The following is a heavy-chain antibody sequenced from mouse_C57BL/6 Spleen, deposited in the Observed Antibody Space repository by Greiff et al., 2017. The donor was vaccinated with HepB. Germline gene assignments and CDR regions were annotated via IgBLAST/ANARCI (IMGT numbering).Heavy chain of an antibody. Sequence: QVQLKQPGAELVRPGSSVKLSCKASGYTFTSYWMHWVKQRPIQGLEWIGNIDPSDSETHYNQKFKDKATLTVDKSSSTAYMQLSSLTSEDSAVYYCARAYDYPWFAYWGQGTLVTVSA. CDR2: IDPSDSET. V-gene: IGHV1-52*01. CDR3: ARAYDYPWFAY. D-gene: IGHD2-4*01. J-gene: IGHJ3*01. CDR1: GYTFTSYW.